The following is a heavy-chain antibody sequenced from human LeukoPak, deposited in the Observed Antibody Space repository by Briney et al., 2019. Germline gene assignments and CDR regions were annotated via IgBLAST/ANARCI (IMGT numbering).Heavy chain of an antibody. CDR3: ERDNYYNTDV. CDR1: GSSFSTTW. Sequence: GGSLRLSCVASGSSFSTTWMHWVRQAPGKGLVWVSCIKSDGNSRSYAAPVKGRFTVSRDNAKITLYLQMNSLRAEDTAVYYCERDNYYNTDVWGQGTTVTVSS. CDR2: IKSDGNSR. J-gene: IGHJ6*02. V-gene: IGHV3-74*01.